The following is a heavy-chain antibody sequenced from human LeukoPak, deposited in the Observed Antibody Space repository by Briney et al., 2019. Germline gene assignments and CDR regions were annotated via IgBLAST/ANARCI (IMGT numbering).Heavy chain of an antibody. CDR3: ARWGHFDTSGYFVVDY. D-gene: IGHD3-22*01. V-gene: IGHV4-59*01. J-gene: IGHJ4*02. CDR2: IYNSGTT. CDR1: GGSISSYY. Sequence: SETLSLTCTVSGGSISSYYWSWIRQPPGKGLEWIGHIYNSGTTNYNPSLKSRVTISVDTSKNQFSLKLSSVTAADTAVYYCARWGHFDTSGYFVVDYWGQGTLVTVSS.